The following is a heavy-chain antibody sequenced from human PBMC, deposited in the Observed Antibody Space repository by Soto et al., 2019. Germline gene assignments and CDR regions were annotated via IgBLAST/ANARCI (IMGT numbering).Heavy chain of an antibody. Sequence: SETLSLTCTVSGGSISSYYWSWIRQPPGKGLEWIGEINHSGSTNCNPSLKSRVTISVDTSKNQFSLKLSSVTAADTAVYYCARKATTVTTDNWFDPWGQGTLVTVSS. J-gene: IGHJ5*02. D-gene: IGHD4-4*01. CDR1: GGSISSYY. CDR2: INHSGST. V-gene: IGHV4-59*12. CDR3: ARKATTVTTDNWFDP.